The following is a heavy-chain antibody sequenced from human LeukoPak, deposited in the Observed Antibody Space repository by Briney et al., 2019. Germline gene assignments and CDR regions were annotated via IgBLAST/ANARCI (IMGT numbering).Heavy chain of an antibody. V-gene: IGHV3-48*02. D-gene: IGHD6-13*01. J-gene: IGHJ4*02. CDR1: GFSFSSYS. CDR2: ISSSSTI. Sequence: GGSLRLSCAASGFSFSSYSTSWVRQAPGKGLEWVSYISSSSTIYYADSVKGRFTISRDNAKNSLYLQMNSLRDEDTAVYYCARDATAGLFDYWGQGTLVTVSS. CDR3: ARDATAGLFDY.